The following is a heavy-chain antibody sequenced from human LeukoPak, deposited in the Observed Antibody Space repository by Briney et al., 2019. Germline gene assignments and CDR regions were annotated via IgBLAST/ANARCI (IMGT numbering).Heavy chain of an antibody. CDR2: IIPILGIA. CDR1: GGTFSSYA. CDR3: ARDLHDSSGYFRALSAFDI. J-gene: IGHJ3*02. Sequence: ASVKVSCKASGGTFSSYAISWVRQAPGQGLEWMGRIIPILGIANYAQKFQGRVTITADKSTSTAYMELSSLRSEDTAVYYCARDLHDSSGYFRALSAFDIWGQGTMVTVSS. D-gene: IGHD3-22*01. V-gene: IGHV1-69*04.